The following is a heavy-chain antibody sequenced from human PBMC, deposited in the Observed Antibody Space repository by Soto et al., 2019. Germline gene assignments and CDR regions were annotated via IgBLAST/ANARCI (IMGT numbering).Heavy chain of an antibody. CDR3: ARSEEDSDYYYYGMDV. CDR1: GDTVSSNSVA. D-gene: IGHD2-15*01. Sequence: SQTLSLTCVGSGDTVSSNSVAWNWVRQSPSRGLEWLGRTYYRSRWYSDYAVSVKSRIDINADTSKNQVSLQLNSVTPEDTAVYYCARSEEDSDYYYYGMDVWGQGTTVTVSS. CDR2: TYYRSRWYS. J-gene: IGHJ6*02. V-gene: IGHV6-1*01.